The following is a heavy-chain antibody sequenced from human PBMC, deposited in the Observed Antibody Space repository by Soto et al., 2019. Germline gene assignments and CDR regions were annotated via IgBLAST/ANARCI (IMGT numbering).Heavy chain of an antibody. CDR3: ARGGGSSSARY. D-gene: IGHD6-6*01. CDR1: GFTFSSYA. CDR2: NGASGVTT. V-gene: IGHV3-23*01. Sequence: DVQLLESGGGLVQPGGPLRLSCAASGFTFSSYAMSWVRQAPGSGLEWVSTNGASGVTTYYAGSVKGRFTISRDISKNMLYLQMDSLGAEDTAVYYCARGGGSSSARYWGQGTLVTVSS. J-gene: IGHJ4*02.